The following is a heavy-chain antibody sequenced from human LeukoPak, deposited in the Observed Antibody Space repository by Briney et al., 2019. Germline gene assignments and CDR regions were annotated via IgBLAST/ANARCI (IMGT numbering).Heavy chain of an antibody. J-gene: IGHJ4*02. Sequence: PGGSLRLSCAVSGFTFSSYAMSWVRQAPGKGLGWVSGISGSGGSTDYADSVKGRFTISRDNSKNMVYLQMNSLRAEDTAVYYCAKDREVIVPAAGDYWGQGTLVTVSS. CDR1: GFTFSSYA. D-gene: IGHD2-2*01. V-gene: IGHV3-23*01. CDR3: AKDREVIVPAAGDY. CDR2: ISGSGGST.